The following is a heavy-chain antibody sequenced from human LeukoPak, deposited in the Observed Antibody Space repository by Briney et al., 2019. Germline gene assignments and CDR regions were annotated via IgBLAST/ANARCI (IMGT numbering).Heavy chain of an antibody. V-gene: IGHV3-11*04. D-gene: IGHD3-3*01. Sequence: GGSLRLSCAASGFIFSDYYMSWIRQAPGKGLEYISYISNSGSTTYYADSVKGRFTISRDNAKNSLYLQMNSLRAEDTAVYYCARESGSWSGYYFFDLWGQGTLVTVSS. CDR1: GFIFSDYY. CDR3: ARESGSWSGYYFFDL. CDR2: ISNSGSTT. J-gene: IGHJ4*02.